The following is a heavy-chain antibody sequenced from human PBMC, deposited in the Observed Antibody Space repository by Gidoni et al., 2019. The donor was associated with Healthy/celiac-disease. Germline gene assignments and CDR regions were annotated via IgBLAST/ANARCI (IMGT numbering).Heavy chain of an antibody. D-gene: IGHD3-22*01. CDR3: ARDRSRDYDSSGYYYNY. J-gene: IGHJ4*02. CDR2: ISSSSSYI. Sequence: EVQLVAFGGGLVKPGGSLRLSCAASGFTFSSYSMNWVRQAPGKGLEWVSSISSSSSYIYYADSVKGRFTISRDNAKNSLYLKMNSLRAEDTAVYYCARDRSRDYDSSGYYYNYWGQGTLVTVSS. CDR1: GFTFSSYS. V-gene: IGHV3-21*01.